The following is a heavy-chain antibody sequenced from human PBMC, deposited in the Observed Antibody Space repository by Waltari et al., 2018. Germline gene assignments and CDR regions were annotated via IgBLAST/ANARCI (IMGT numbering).Heavy chain of an antibody. Sequence: QVQLVESGGGVVEPGRSLRLSCVAFGLTFRSYGMHWVRQAPGKGLEFVALIWYDGKNKYYAYAVQCRITISRDNSKNTLYLQINNLRADDTAGYYCATPLDYYDATCPLLYWGQGTQVTVSS. CDR2: IWYDGKNK. J-gene: IGHJ4*02. CDR3: ATPLDYYDATCPLLY. CDR1: GLTFRSYG. D-gene: IGHD3-22*01. V-gene: IGHV3-33*01.